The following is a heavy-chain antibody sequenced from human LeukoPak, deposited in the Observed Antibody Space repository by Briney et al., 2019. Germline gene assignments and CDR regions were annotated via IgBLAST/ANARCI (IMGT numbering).Heavy chain of an antibody. J-gene: IGHJ4*02. CDR3: ARDPGHSNYINDY. V-gene: IGHV3-74*01. CDR1: GFTFSNYW. D-gene: IGHD4-11*01. Sequence: GGSLRLSCAASGFTFSNYWMHWVRQNPGKGLVWVSRISSDGTNTHYADSVKGRFTISRDNAENTLYLQMTSLRAEDTAVYYCARDPGHSNYINDYWGQGTLVTVSS. CDR2: ISSDGTNT.